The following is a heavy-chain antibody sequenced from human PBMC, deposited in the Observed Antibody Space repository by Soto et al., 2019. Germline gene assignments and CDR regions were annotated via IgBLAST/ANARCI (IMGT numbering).Heavy chain of an antibody. CDR1: GGSITSYY. Sequence: QVQLQESGPGLVKPSETLSLTCTVSGGSITSYYWSWIRQPPGKGLEWIGYIYYSGSTNYNPSLKSRVTISVDTSKNHFSLKLNSVTAADTAVYYCARDSYSSGFNYFDYWGQGTLVTVSS. D-gene: IGHD6-19*01. V-gene: IGHV4-59*01. J-gene: IGHJ4*02. CDR3: ARDSYSSGFNYFDY. CDR2: IYYSGST.